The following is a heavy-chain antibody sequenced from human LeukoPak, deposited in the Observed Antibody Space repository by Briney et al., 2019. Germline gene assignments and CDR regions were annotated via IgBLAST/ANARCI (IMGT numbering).Heavy chain of an antibody. CDR2: INHSGST. V-gene: IGHV4-34*01. D-gene: IGHD3-3*01. J-gene: IGHJ4*02. CDR1: GGSFSGYY. Sequence: SETLSLTCAVYGGSFSGYYWSWIRQPPGKGLEWIGEINHSGSTNYNPSLKSRVTISLDTSKNQFSLKLSSVTAADTAVYYCARIEGNYDFWSGYYGQDYWGQGTLVTVSS. CDR3: ARIEGNYDFWSGYYGQDY.